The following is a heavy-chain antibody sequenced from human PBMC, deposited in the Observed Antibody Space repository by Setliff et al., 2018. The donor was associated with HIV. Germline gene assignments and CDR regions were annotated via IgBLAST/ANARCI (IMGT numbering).Heavy chain of an antibody. D-gene: IGHD2-2*01. Sequence: SETLSLTCTVSGAPLSSYYLNWIRQPPGKGLEWIGYIYYSGSTNYNPSLKSRVTISVDTSKNQFSLKLSSVTAADTGVYYCARDGATSNWDKKVLDAWGQGTRVTVS. CDR1: GAPLSSYY. CDR3: ARDGATSNWDKKVLDA. V-gene: IGHV4-59*12. CDR2: IYYSGST. J-gene: IGHJ5*02.